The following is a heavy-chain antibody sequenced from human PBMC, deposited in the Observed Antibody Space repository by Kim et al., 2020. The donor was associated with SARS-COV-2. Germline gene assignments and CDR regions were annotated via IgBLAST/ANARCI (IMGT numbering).Heavy chain of an antibody. Sequence: GGSLRLSCAASGFTFSSYSMNWVHQAPGKGLEWVSYISSSSSIYYADSVKGRFTISRDNAKNSLYLQMNSLRDEDTTVYYCARGFSDLGYYYYGMDVWGQGTTVSVSS. CDR2: ISSSSSI. CDR1: GFTFSSYS. D-gene: IGHD3-10*01. J-gene: IGHJ6*02. V-gene: IGHV3-48*02. CDR3: ARGFSDLGYYYYGMDV.